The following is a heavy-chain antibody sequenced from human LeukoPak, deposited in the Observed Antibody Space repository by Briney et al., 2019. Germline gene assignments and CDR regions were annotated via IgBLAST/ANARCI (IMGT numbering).Heavy chain of an antibody. CDR1: GGSISSSNPY. D-gene: IGHD2-21*01. CDR3: ARHIQGANVCDY. CDR2: LSHSGST. V-gene: IGHV4-39*01. Sequence: SETLSLTCTVSGGSISSSNPYWGWIRQPPGKGLEWIGTLSHSGSTYYNPSLKSRITISVDTSKSQFTLRLSSVTAADTALYYCARHIQGANVCDYWGQGTLVTVPS. J-gene: IGHJ4*02.